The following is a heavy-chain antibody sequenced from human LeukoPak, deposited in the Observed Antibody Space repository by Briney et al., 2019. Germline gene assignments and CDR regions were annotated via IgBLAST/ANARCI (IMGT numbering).Heavy chain of an antibody. CDR2: ISYDGSNK. CDR3: AKVGYSGYSLNFFFDY. V-gene: IGHV3-30*18. CDR1: GFTFSSYG. Sequence: PGGSLRLSCAASGFTFSSYGMHWVRQAPGKGLEWVAVISYDGSNKYYADSVKGRFTISRDNSKNTLYLQMNSLRAEDTAVYNCAKVGYSGYSLNFFFDYWGQGTLVTVSS. D-gene: IGHD5-12*01. J-gene: IGHJ4*02.